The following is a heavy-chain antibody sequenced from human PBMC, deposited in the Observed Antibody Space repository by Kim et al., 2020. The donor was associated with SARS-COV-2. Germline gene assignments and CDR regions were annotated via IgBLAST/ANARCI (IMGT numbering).Heavy chain of an antibody. V-gene: IGHV3-33*01. CDR1: GFTFSSYG. J-gene: IGHJ6*02. D-gene: IGHD4-17*01. Sequence: GGSLRLSCAASGFTFSSYGMHWVRQAPGKGLEWVAVIWYDGSNKYYADSVKGRFTISRDNSKNTLYLQMNSLRAEDTAVYYCARTGYGDYHIHYGMDVWGQGTTVTVSS. CDR3: ARTGYGDYHIHYGMDV. CDR2: IWYDGSNK.